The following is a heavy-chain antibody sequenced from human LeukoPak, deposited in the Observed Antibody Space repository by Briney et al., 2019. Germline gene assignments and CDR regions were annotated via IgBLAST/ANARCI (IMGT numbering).Heavy chain of an antibody. CDR3: ARGASNYGSFWFDP. CDR1: GGSIRSGGYY. D-gene: IGHD4-11*01. CDR2: IYYSGST. J-gene: IGHJ5*02. Sequence: SETLSLTCTVSGGSIRSGGYYWSWIRQHPGKGLEWIGNIYYSGSTSYNPSLKSRVTISVDTSKNQFSLKLNSVTAADTAVYHCARGASNYGSFWFDPWGQGTLVTVSS. V-gene: IGHV4-31*03.